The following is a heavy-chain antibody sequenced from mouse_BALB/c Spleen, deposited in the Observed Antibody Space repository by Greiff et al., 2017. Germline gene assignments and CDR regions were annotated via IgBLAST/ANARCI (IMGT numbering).Heavy chain of an antibody. J-gene: IGHJ2*01. CDR3: ARGYYGYDY. Sequence: EVHLVESGPGLVKPSQSLSLTCTVTGYSITSDYAWYWIRQFPGNKLEWMGYISYSGSTSYNPSLKSRISITRDTSKNQFFLQLNSVTTEDTATYYCARGYYGYDYWGQGTTLTVSS. D-gene: IGHD1-2*01. V-gene: IGHV3-2*02. CDR2: ISYSGST. CDR1: GYSITSDYA.